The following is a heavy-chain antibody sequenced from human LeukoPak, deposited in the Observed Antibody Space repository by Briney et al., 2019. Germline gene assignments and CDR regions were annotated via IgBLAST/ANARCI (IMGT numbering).Heavy chain of an antibody. D-gene: IGHD1-1*01. J-gene: IGHJ4*02. Sequence: GGSLRLSCAASGFTFNRVWMTWVRQAPGKGLEWVANIKEDGSEKWYGGSVKGRFTISRDNAKDSLYLQMNGLRAEDTALYYCAMGTLADVWGPGTLVTVSS. CDR1: GFTFNRVW. CDR3: AMGTLADV. CDR2: IKEDGSEK. V-gene: IGHV3-7*05.